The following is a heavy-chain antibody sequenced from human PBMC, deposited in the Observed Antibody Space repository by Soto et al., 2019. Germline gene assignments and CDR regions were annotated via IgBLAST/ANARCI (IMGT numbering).Heavy chain of an antibody. Sequence: ASVKVSCKASGYTFTSYAMHWVHQAPGQRLEGMGWINAGNGNTKYSQKFQGRVTITRDTSASTAYMELSSVRSEDTAVYYCARDVGYSSSNWLDPWGKGTLVTVSS. J-gene: IGHJ5*02. V-gene: IGHV1-3*01. CDR2: INAGNGNT. CDR1: GYTFTSYA. CDR3: ARDVGYSSSNWLDP. D-gene: IGHD6-13*01.